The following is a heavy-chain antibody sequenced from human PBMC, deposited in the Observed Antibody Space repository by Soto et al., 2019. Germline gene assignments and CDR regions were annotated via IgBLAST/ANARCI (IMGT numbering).Heavy chain of an antibody. D-gene: IGHD1-7*01. CDR2: ISSSGSTI. V-gene: IGHV3-48*04. CDR3: ARRNWNYGLGGGPIDI. Sequence: GGSLRLSCAASGFTFSSYAMSWVRQAPGKGLEWVSYISSSGSTIYYADSVKGRFTISRDNAKNSLYLQMNSLRAEDTAVYYCARRNWNYGLGGGPIDIWGQGTMVTVSS. CDR1: GFTFSSYA. J-gene: IGHJ3*02.